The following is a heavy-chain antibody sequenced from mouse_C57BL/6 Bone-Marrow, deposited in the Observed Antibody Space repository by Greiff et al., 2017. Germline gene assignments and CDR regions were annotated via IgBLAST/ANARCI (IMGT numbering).Heavy chain of an antibody. CDR3: ARRGGVHYWYFDV. CDR2: IYWDDDK. Sequence: QVTLKESGPGILQPSQTLSLTCSSSGFSLSTSGMGVSWIRQPSGKGLEWLAHIYWDDDKRYNPSLKSRLTISKDTSRNQVFLKITSVDTADTSTYYCARRGGVHYWYFDVWGTGTTVTVSS. J-gene: IGHJ1*03. V-gene: IGHV8-12*01. CDR1: GFSLSTSGMG.